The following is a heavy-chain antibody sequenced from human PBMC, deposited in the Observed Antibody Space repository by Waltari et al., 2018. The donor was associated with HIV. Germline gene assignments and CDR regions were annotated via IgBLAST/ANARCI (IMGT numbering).Heavy chain of an antibody. CDR2: IYYSGST. V-gene: IGHV4-39*07. Sequence: QLQLQESGPGLVKPSETLSLTCTVSGGSISSSSYYWGWIRQPPGKGLEWIGSIYYSGSTYYNPSLKSRVTISVDTSKNQFSLKLSSVTAADTAVYYCARVDYGDYYIDPWGQGTLVTVSS. D-gene: IGHD4-17*01. J-gene: IGHJ5*02. CDR1: GGSISSSSYY. CDR3: ARVDYGDYYIDP.